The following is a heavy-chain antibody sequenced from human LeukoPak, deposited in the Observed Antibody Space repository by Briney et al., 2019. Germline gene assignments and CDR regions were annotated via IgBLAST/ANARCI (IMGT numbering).Heavy chain of an antibody. Sequence: SETLSLTCTVSGDSIGSFYWSWIRQPPGKGLEWIGNIYYSGNTNYNPSLKSRVTISVDTSKNQFSLKLTSVTAADTAIYYCARPARYCSGGSCWDSWGQGTLVAVSS. CDR2: IYYSGNT. J-gene: IGHJ4*02. CDR3: ARPARYCSGGSCWDS. CDR1: GDSIGSFY. V-gene: IGHV4-59*01. D-gene: IGHD2-15*01.